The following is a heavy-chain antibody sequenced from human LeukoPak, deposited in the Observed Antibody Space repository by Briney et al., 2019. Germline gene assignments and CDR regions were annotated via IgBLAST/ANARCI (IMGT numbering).Heavy chain of an antibody. V-gene: IGHV1-18*01. CDR1: GYTFSSYG. Sequence: ASVKVSFKASGYTFSSYGINWVRQAPGQGREWMGWISAYNGNTNYAQKLQGRVTMTTDTSTSTAYMELRSLRSDDTAVYYCARVYVVAEWLLYYMDVWGKGTTVTVSS. CDR3: ARVYVVAEWLLYYMDV. CDR2: ISAYNGNT. J-gene: IGHJ6*03. D-gene: IGHD3-3*01.